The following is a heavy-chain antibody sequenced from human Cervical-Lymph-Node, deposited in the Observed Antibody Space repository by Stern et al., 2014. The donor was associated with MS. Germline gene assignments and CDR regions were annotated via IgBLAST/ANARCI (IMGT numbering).Heavy chain of an antibody. Sequence: VQLEESGAEVKKPGASVKVSCKASGYTFTSYGIRWVRQAPGQGLEWMGSISAYNGNTNNAQKLQVRVTMTTDTSTSTAYMELRSLRSYDTAVYYCARGLLGSENAFDIWGQGTMVTVSS. J-gene: IGHJ3*02. CDR2: ISAYNGNT. V-gene: IGHV1-18*01. CDR3: ARGLLGSENAFDI. D-gene: IGHD2-15*01. CDR1: GYTFTSYG.